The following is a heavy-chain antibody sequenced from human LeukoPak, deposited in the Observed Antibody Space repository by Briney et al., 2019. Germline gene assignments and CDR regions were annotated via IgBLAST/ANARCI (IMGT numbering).Heavy chain of an antibody. CDR3: ARYYYGSGSYRLEAFDI. CDR2: VGGGGGST. V-gene: IGHV3-23*01. D-gene: IGHD3-10*01. CDR1: GFTFSSYA. Sequence: GGSLRLSCAASGFTFSSYAMSWVRQAPGKGLEWVSTVGGGGGSTLTADSVKGRFTISRDNSKNTLYLQMNSLRAGDTAVYYCARYYYGSGSYRLEAFDIWGQGTMVTVSS. J-gene: IGHJ3*02.